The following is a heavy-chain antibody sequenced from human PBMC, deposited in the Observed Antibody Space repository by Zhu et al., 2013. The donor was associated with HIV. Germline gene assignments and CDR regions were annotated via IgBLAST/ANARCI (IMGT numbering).Heavy chain of an antibody. Sequence: QVQLVQSGTEVKKPGATVKVSCKASGYTFTGYYMHWVRQAPGQGLEWMGWINPNSGGTNYAQKFQGRVTMTRDTSISTAYMELSRLRSDDTAVYYCARAEYSSSFYYMDVWGKGTTVTVSS. CDR1: GYTFTGYY. CDR3: ARAEYSSSFYYMDV. J-gene: IGHJ6*03. D-gene: IGHD6-6*01. CDR2: INPNSGGT. V-gene: IGHV1-2*02.